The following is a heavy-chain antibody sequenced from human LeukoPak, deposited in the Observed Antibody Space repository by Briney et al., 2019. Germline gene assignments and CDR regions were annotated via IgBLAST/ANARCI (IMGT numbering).Heavy chain of an antibody. V-gene: IGHV4-39*07. J-gene: IGHJ6*03. CDR3: ARERPSRGVVVPAAIGRYYYYYMDV. CDR2: IYYSGST. Sequence: PSETLSLTCTVSGGSISSSSYYWGWLRQPPGKGLEWIGSIYYSGSTYYNPSLKSRVTISVDTSKNQFSLKLSSVTAADTAVYYCARERPSRGVVVPAAIGRYYYYYMDVWGKGTTVTVSS. D-gene: IGHD2-2*01. CDR1: GGSISSSSYY.